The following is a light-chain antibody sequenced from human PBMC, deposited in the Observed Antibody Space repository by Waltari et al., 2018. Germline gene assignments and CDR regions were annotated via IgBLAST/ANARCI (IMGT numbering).Light chain of an antibody. CDR3: QHLNSYPVT. V-gene: IGKV3-11*01. J-gene: IGKJ2*01. CDR1: QSVSSY. Sequence: EIVLTQSPATLSLSPGERATLSCRASQSVSSYLAWYRQKPGQAPRLLIYDASNRATGIPARFSGSGSGTDFTLTISSLEPEDFAVYYCQHLNSYPVTFGQGTKLEIK. CDR2: DAS.